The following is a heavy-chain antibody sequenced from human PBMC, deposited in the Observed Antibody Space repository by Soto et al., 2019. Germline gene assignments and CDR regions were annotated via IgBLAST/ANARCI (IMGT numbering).Heavy chain of an antibody. CDR1: GFKFSDYW. CDR2: IKHDTSEA. V-gene: IGHV3-7*03. D-gene: IGHD3-16*02. Sequence: DVQLVESGGGLVQPGRSLRLSCAASGFKFSDYWMSWVRQAPGKGLELVGNIKHDTSEAHYADSVKGRFTITRDNIKNFLFLQMNGLRSDDTASYYCARDGLLFSGPYRPSRFDYWGLGTLVTVSS. CDR3: ARDGLLFSGPYRPSRFDY. J-gene: IGHJ4*02.